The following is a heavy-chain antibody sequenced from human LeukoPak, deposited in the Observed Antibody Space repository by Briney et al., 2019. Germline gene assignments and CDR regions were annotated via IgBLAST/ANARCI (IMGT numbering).Heavy chain of an antibody. Sequence: PSETLSLTCAVYGGSFSGYYWSWIRQPPGKGLEWIGEINHSGSTNYNPSLKSRVTISVDTSKNQFSLKLSSVTAADTAVYYCARGPGYDFWSGYLSPPPDGAFDIWGQGTMVTVSS. J-gene: IGHJ3*02. CDR3: ARGPGYDFWSGYLSPPPDGAFDI. D-gene: IGHD3-3*01. V-gene: IGHV4-34*01. CDR1: GGSFSGYY. CDR2: INHSGST.